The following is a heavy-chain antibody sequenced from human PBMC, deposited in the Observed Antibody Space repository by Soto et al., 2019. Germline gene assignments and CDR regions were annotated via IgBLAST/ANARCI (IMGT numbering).Heavy chain of an antibody. V-gene: IGHV3-23*01. J-gene: IGHJ4*02. CDR2: IIANGRNA. Sequence: VGSLRLPCAASGFTFRHYAMNWIRQATGKGLEWLSSIIANGRNAYSADSVKGRFTISRDRSKNTLYLQLDRLRVEDTAIYFCAKDLSSLGWLALGAPFDSWGQGTLVAVSS. CDR3: AKDLSSLGWLALGAPFDS. D-gene: IGHD3-22*01. CDR1: GFTFRHYA.